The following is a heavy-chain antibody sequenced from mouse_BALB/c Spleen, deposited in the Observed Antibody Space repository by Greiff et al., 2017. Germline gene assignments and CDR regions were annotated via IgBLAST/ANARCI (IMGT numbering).Heavy chain of an antibody. J-gene: IGHJ1*01. V-gene: IGHV5-6-5*01. CDR1: GFTFSSYA. D-gene: IGHD3-1*01. Sequence: EVMLVESGGGLVKPGGSLKLSCAASGFTFSSYAMSWVRQTPEKRLEWVASISSGGSTYYPDSVKGRFTISRDNARNILYLQMSSLRSEDTAMYYCARGGLRPWYFDVWGAGTTVTVSS. CDR2: ISSGGST. CDR3: ARGGLRPWYFDV.